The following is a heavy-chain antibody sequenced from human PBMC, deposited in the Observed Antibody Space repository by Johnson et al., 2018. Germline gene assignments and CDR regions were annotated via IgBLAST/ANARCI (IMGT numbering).Heavy chain of an antibody. V-gene: IGHV1-8*01. CDR1: GYTFTSYD. Sequence: QVQLVQSGAEVKKPGASVKVSCKASGYTFTSYDINWVRQATGQGLEWMGWMNPNSGNTGYAQKFKGRVTMTRNTSISTANMGLSSPRAEETAVYYCDAPTSGGLGWDDAFDIWGQGTMVTVSS. CDR2: MNPNSGNT. J-gene: IGHJ3*02. D-gene: IGHD1-26*01. CDR3: DAPTSGGLGWDDAFDI.